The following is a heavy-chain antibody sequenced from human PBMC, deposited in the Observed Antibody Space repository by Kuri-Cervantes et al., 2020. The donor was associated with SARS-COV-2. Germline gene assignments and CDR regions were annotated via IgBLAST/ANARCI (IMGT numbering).Heavy chain of an antibody. D-gene: IGHD3-3*01. CDR2: IWYDGSNK. Sequence: GESLKISCAASGFTFSSYGMHWVRQAPGKGLEWVAVIWYDGSNKYYADSVKGRFTISRDNSKNTLYLQMNSLRAEDTAVYYCAKVLRFLEWSYRNWGQGTLVTVSS. CDR1: GFTFSSYG. V-gene: IGHV3-33*06. CDR3: AKVLRFLEWSYRN. J-gene: IGHJ4*02.